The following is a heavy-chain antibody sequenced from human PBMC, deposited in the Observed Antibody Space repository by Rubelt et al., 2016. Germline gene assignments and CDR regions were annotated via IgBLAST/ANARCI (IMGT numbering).Heavy chain of an antibody. CDR2: IIPIFGTA. V-gene: IGHV1-69*06. Sequence: QVQLVQSGAEVKKPGSSVKVSCKASGGTFSSYAISWVRQAPGQGLEWMGGIIPIFGTANYAQKFQGRVTITADKSTSTAYMELSSLRSKDTAVYYCARDLVGVVITTHDAFDIWGQGTMVTVSS. D-gene: IGHD3-22*01. J-gene: IGHJ3*02. CDR3: ARDLVGVVITTHDAFDI. CDR1: GGTFSSYA.